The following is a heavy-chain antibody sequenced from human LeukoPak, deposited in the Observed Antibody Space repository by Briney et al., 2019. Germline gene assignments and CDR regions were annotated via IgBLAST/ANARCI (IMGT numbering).Heavy chain of an antibody. CDR3: ERAGPGAFFDH. CDR1: GGSISSYY. CDR2: IYSGSS. Sequence: SETLSVTCTVSGGSISSYYWSWIRQPPGKGLEWIGCIYSGSSSYNPSLQSRVTISVDTSMNQFSLKLTSMTAADTAVYYCERAGPGAFFDHWGRGALVTVSS. V-gene: IGHV4-59*01. D-gene: IGHD2-2*01. J-gene: IGHJ4*02.